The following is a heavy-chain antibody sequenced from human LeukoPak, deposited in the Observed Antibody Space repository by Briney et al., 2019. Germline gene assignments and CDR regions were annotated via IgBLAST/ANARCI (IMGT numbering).Heavy chain of an antibody. CDR1: GGTFSSYT. Sequence: SVKVSCKASGGTFSSYTISWVRQAPGQGLEWMGRIIPILGIANYAQKFQGRVTITAVKSTSTAYMELSSLRSEDTAVYYCARYQYYYDSSGYPVDYWGQGTLVTVSS. CDR2: IIPILGIA. J-gene: IGHJ4*02. CDR3: ARYQYYYDSSGYPVDY. V-gene: IGHV1-69*02. D-gene: IGHD3-22*01.